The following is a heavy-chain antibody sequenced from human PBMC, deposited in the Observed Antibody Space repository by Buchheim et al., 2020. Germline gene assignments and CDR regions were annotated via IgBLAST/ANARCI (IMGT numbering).Heavy chain of an antibody. Sequence: QVQLVQSGSELKRPGASVKVSCKASGYSTTQYALTWVRQAPGQGLEWMGWINTKTGDPTYAQGSTGRFVFSWDTSVSTTYLQIYRLKTEDTAVYYCAREIGSGSSTTCPPSSHWGQGTL. CDR1: GYSTTQYA. CDR3: AREIGSGSSTTCPPSSH. D-gene: IGHD2/OR15-2a*01. V-gene: IGHV7-4-1*01. J-gene: IGHJ4*02. CDR2: INTKTGDP.